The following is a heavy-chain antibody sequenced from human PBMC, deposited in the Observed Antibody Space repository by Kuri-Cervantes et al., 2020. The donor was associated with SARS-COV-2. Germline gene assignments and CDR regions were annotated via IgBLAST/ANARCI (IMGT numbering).Heavy chain of an antibody. CDR1: GYTFTSYY. CDR2: INPSGGST. Sequence: ASVKVSCKASGYTFTSYYMHWVRQAPGQGLEWMGIINPSGGSTSYAQKFQGRVTMTRDTSTSTVYMELSSLRSEDTAVYYCARVDGGKYYDVWFDPWGQGTLVTVSS. CDR3: ARVDGGKYYDVWFDP. J-gene: IGHJ5*02. V-gene: IGHV1-46*03. D-gene: IGHD1-26*01.